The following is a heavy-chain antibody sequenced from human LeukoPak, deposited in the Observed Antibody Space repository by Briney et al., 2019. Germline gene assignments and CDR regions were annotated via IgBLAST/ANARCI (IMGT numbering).Heavy chain of an antibody. CDR1: GFTFTSYG. CDR3: ARGSLNAARNMDV. J-gene: IGHJ6*03. D-gene: IGHD6-6*01. V-gene: IGHV1-18*01. Sequence: GGSLRLSCAASGFTFTSYGISWVRQAPGQGLEWMGWISAYNGNTNYAQKLQGRVTMTTDTSTSTAYMELRSLRSDDTAVYYCARGSLNAARNMDVWGKGTTVTVSS. CDR2: ISAYNGNT.